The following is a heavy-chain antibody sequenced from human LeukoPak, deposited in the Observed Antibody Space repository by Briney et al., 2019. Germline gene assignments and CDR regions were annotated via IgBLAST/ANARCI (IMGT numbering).Heavy chain of an antibody. J-gene: IGHJ4*02. V-gene: IGHV3-48*04. CDR1: GFTFSSYS. CDR3: ARVGMGTYSGDH. D-gene: IGHD2-15*01. CDR2: ITSSSSTI. Sequence: GGSLRLSCAASGFTFSSYSMNWVRQAPGKGLEWISYITSSSSTIYCADSVKGRFTVSRDNAKNSLYLQMNSLRAEDTAMFYCARVGMGTYSGDHWGQGTLVTVSS.